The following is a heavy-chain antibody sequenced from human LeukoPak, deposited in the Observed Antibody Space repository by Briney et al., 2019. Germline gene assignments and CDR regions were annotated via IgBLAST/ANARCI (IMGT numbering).Heavy chain of an antibody. CDR1: GGSISSYY. D-gene: IGHD3-22*01. CDR2: IYTSGST. CDR3: ARKTYYYDSSGYPTASFDP. V-gene: IGHV4-4*07. Sequence: PSETLSLTCTVSGGSISSYYWSWIRQPAGKGLEWIGRIYTSGSTNYNPSLKSRVTMSVDTSKNQFSLKLSSVTAADTAVYYCARKTYYYDSSGYPTASFDPWGQGTLVTVSS. J-gene: IGHJ5*02.